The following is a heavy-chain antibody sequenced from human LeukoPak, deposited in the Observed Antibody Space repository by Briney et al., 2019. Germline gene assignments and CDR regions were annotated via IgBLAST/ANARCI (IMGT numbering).Heavy chain of an antibody. CDR2: IYSGGST. D-gene: IGHD1-1*01. Sequence: GGSLRLSCAASGFTVSSNYMSWVRQAPGKGLEWVSVIYSGGSTYYADSVKGRFTISRDNSKNTLYLQMNSLRAEDTAVYYCICEHQLLSWFDPWGQGTLVTVSS. V-gene: IGHV3-53*01. CDR1: GFTVSSNY. J-gene: IGHJ5*02. CDR3: ICEHQLLSWFDP.